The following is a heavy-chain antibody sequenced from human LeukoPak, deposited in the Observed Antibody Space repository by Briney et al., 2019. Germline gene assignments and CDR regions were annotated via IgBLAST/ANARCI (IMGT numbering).Heavy chain of an antibody. D-gene: IGHD5-18*01. V-gene: IGHV4-34*01. J-gene: IGHJ4*02. CDR2: INHRGST. CDR1: GGSLSGYY. CDR3: ASRARGYSYGTVDY. Sequence: SETLSLTCAVHGGSLSGYYWSWIRQPPGKGLEWIGEINHRGSTNYNPSLKSRVTISVDTSKNQFSLKLSSVTAADTAVYYCASRARGYSYGTVDYWGQGTLVTVSS.